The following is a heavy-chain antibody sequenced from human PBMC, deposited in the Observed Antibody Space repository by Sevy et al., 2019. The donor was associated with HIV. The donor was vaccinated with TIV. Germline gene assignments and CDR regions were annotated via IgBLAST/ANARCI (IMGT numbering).Heavy chain of an antibody. D-gene: IGHD3-22*01. Sequence: GGSLRLSCAASGFTFSSYAMSWVRQAPGKGLEWVSAISGSGGSTYYADSVKGRLTISRDNSKNTLYRQMNSLRAEDTAVYYCAKGNGSGYYYVVDAFDIWGQGTMVTVSS. CDR1: GFTFSSYA. CDR3: AKGNGSGYYYVVDAFDI. V-gene: IGHV3-23*01. CDR2: ISGSGGST. J-gene: IGHJ3*02.